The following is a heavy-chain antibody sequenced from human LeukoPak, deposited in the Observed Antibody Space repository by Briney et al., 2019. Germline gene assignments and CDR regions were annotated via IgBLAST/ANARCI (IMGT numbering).Heavy chain of an antibody. Sequence: PSETLSLICSVSGGSISSSSYYWGWIRQPPGKGLDWIGNIYYSGRTYYNPSLKSRATMSIDTSKNQFSLKLSSVTAADTAVFYCARGGGYCSGGSCHYDYWGQGLLVTVSS. V-gene: IGHV4-39*01. CDR2: IYYSGRT. J-gene: IGHJ4*02. CDR3: ARGGGYCSGGSCHYDY. D-gene: IGHD2-15*01. CDR1: GGSISSSSYY.